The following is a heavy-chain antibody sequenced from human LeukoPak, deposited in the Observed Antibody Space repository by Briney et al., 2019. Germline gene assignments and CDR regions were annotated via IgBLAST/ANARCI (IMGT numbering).Heavy chain of an antibody. V-gene: IGHV1-69*06. J-gene: IGHJ5*02. D-gene: IGHD6-13*01. CDR3: ARSGYSSSWYSGNWFDP. CDR2: IIPIFGTA. Sequence: SVKVSCKASGGTFSSYAINWVRQAPGQGLEWMGGIIPIFGTANYAQKFQGRVTITADKSTSTAYMELSSLRSEDTAVYYCARSGYSSSWYSGNWFDPWGQGTLVTVSS. CDR1: GGTFSSYA.